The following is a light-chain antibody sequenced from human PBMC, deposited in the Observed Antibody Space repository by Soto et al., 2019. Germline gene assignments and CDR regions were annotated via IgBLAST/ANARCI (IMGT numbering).Light chain of an antibody. CDR3: SSYTRSKTDG. V-gene: IGLV2-18*02. CDR1: SSDVGSYNS. CDR2: EVS. J-gene: IGLJ1*01. Sequence: QSALTQPPSVSGSPGQSVTISCTGTSSDVGSYNSVSWYQQPPGTVPKLMIFEVSNRPAGVPDRVSGSKSGNTASLTISGLQAEDEADYDCSSYTRSKTDGFGTGTKLTAL.